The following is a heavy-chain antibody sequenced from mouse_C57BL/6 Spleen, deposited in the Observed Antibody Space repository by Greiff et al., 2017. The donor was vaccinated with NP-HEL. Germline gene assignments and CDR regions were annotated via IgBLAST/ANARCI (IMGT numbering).Heavy chain of an antibody. CDR1: GYTFTSYW. CDR3: ARWGDRFAY. J-gene: IGHJ3*01. CDR2: IDPSDSYT. Sequence: VQLQQPGAELVRPGTSVKLSCKASGYTFTSYWMHWVKQRPGQGLEWIGVIDPSDSYTNYNQKFKGKATWTVDTSSSTAYMQLSSLTSEDSAVYYCARWGDRFAYWGQGTLVTVSA. D-gene: IGHD3-3*01. V-gene: IGHV1-59*01.